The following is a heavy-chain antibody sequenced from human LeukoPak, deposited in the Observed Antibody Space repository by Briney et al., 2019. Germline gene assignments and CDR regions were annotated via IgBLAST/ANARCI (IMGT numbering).Heavy chain of an antibody. CDR3: AKAEGGYCSSTSCYAPDY. CDR1: GFTFSNYD. CDR2: ISYDGSNK. V-gene: IGHV3-30*18. Sequence: PGRSLRLSCAASGFTFSNYDMHWVRQAPGKGLEWVTVISYDGSNKYYADSVKGRFTISRDNSKNTLYLQMNSLRAEDTAVYYCAKAEGGYCSSTSCYAPDYWGQGTLVTVSS. J-gene: IGHJ4*02. D-gene: IGHD2-2*01.